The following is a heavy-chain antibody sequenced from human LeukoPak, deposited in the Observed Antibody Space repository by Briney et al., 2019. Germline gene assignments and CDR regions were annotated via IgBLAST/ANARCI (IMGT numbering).Heavy chain of an antibody. CDR3: ASSTPVGATDY. V-gene: IGHV4-59*08. Sequence: AETLSLTCTVSGGSITDYYWSWIRHSSGKGLEWIGSIYHSGSTYYNPSLKSRVTISVDTSKNQFSLKLSSVTAADTAVYYCASSTPVGATDYWGQGTLVTVSS. CDR2: IYHSGST. CDR1: GGSITDYY. J-gene: IGHJ4*02. D-gene: IGHD1-26*01.